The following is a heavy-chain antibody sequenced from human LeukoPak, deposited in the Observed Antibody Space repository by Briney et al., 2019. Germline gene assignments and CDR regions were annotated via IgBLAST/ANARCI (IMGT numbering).Heavy chain of an antibody. CDR2: IYPSGST. CDR1: GGSISSGGYN. D-gene: IGHD6-6*01. J-gene: IGHJ5*02. Sequence: SETLSLTCTVSGGSISSGGYNWNWIRQPAGKGLEWIGRIYPSGSTSYNPSLNSRVVISLDASRNQVSLNLSSVTVADTAVYYCARDHGVVPLDPWGQGTLVIVSS. CDR3: ARDHGVVPLDP. V-gene: IGHV4-61*02.